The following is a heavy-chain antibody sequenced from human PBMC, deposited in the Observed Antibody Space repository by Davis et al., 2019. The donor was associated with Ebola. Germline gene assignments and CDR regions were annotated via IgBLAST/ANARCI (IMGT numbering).Heavy chain of an antibody. CDR3: ARGRYIISV. V-gene: IGHV4-59*01. Sequence: MPGGSLRLSCTVSGGSISSYYWSWIRQPPGKGLEWIGYIYYSGSTNYNPSLKSRVTISVDTSKNQFSLKLSSVTAADTAVYYCARGRYIISVWGQGTTVTVSS. D-gene: IGHD5-18*01. J-gene: IGHJ6*02. CDR1: GGSISSYY. CDR2: IYYSGST.